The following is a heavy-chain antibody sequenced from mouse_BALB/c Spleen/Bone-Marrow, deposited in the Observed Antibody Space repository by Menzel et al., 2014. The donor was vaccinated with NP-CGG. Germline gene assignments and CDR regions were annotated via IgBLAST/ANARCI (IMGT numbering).Heavy chain of an antibody. CDR3: SRLSYYGRFAY. CDR1: GFDFSRYW. V-gene: IGHV4-1*02. D-gene: IGHD1-1*01. J-gene: IGHJ3*01. CDR2: INPDSSTI. Sequence: DVHLVESGGGLVQPGGSLKLSCAASGFDFSRYWMSWVRQAPGKGLEWIGEINPDSSTINYTPSLKDKFIISRDNAENTLYLQMSKVRSEDTALYYCSRLSYYGRFAYWGQGTLVTVSA.